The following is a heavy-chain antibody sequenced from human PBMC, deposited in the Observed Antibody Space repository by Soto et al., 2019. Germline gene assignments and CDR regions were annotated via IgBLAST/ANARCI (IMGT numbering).Heavy chain of an antibody. CDR3: ARGRSSSTPRYWFDP. Sequence: SETLSLTCAVYGGSFSGYYWSWIRQPPGKGLEWIGEINHSGSTNYNPSLKSRVTISVDTSKNQFSLKLSSVTAADTAVYYCARGRSSSTPRYWFDPWGQGTLVTVSS. J-gene: IGHJ5*02. CDR2: INHSGST. D-gene: IGHD6-13*01. CDR1: GGSFSGYY. V-gene: IGHV4-34*01.